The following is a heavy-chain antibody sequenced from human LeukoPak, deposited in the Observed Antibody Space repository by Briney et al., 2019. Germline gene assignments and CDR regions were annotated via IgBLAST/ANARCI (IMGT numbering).Heavy chain of an antibody. CDR1: GFTFSSYA. J-gene: IGHJ3*02. V-gene: IGHV3-23*01. D-gene: IGHD3-22*01. CDR3: AKDPDYYDSSGDVAFDI. CDR2: ISGSGGST. Sequence: PGGSLRLSCAASGFTFSSYAMSWVRQAPGKGLEWVSAISGSGGSTYYADSVKGRVTISRVYSKNPLYLQMNSLRAEDTAVYYCAKDPDYYDSSGDVAFDIWGQGTMVIVSS.